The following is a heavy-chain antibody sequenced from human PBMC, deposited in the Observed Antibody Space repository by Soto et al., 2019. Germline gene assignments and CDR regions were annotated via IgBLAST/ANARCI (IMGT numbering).Heavy chain of an antibody. V-gene: IGHV1-2*02. CDR3: ARDPYSGYGGFDY. J-gene: IGHJ4*02. CDR2: INPNSGGT. D-gene: IGHD5-12*01. CDR1: GYTFTGYY. Sequence: ASVKVSCKASGYTFTGYYMHWVRQAPGQGLEWMGWINPNSGGTNYAQKFQGRVTMTRDTSISTAYMELSRLRSDDTAVYCCARDPYSGYGGFDYWGQGTLVTVSS.